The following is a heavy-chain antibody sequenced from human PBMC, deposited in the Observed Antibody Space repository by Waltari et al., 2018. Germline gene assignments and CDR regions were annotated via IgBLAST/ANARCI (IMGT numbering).Heavy chain of an antibody. CDR2: IIPIFGTA. Sequence: QVQLVQSGAEVKKPGSVVKVSCKASGGTFSSYAISWVRQAPGQGLEWMGGIIPIFGTANYAQKCQGRVTITTDESTSTAYMELSSLRSEDTAVYYCARDTPRGTEPDYWGQGTLVTVSS. D-gene: IGHD1-1*01. CDR3: ARDTPRGTEPDY. CDR1: GGTFSSYA. V-gene: IGHV1-69*05. J-gene: IGHJ4*02.